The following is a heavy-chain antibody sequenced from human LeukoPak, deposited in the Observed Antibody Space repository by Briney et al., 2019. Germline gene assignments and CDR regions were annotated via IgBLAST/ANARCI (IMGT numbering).Heavy chain of an antibody. D-gene: IGHD2-2*01. CDR1: GGSIGSSTYY. V-gene: IGHV4-39*01. CDR3: ARHPPHIVVVPAAANFDY. Sequence: PSETLSLPCTVSGGSIGSSTYYWGWIRQPPGKGLEWIGSIYYSGSTYYNPSLKSRVTISVDTSKNQFSLKLSSVTAADTAVYYCARHPPHIVVVPAAANFDYWGQGTLVTVSS. J-gene: IGHJ4*02. CDR2: IYYSGST.